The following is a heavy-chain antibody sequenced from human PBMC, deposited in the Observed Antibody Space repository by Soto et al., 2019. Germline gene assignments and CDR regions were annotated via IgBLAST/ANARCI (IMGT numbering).Heavy chain of an antibody. CDR1: GYTFTRSG. Sequence: ASVTVSCKASGYTFTRSGISWVRQAPGQGLEWMGWISTYNGDTNYAQTFQGRVTMTTDTSTSTVYMELRSLRSDDTAVYYCAGEGVAPYYYYGMDVWGKGTPVPVSA. CDR2: ISTYNGDT. CDR3: AGEGVAPYYYYGMDV. V-gene: IGHV1-18*01. D-gene: IGHD5-12*01. J-gene: IGHJ6*04.